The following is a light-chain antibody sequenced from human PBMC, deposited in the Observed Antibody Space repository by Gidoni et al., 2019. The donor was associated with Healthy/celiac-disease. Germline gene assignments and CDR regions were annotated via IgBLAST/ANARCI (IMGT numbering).Light chain of an antibody. Sequence: DIVMTQSPFSLPVTPGEPASISCRSSQSLLHSNGYNYLDWYLQKPGQSPQLLIYLGSNRASGVPDRFSGSGSGTDCTLKISRVEAEDVGVYYCMQALQTPPYTFGQGTKLEIK. CDR1: QSLLHSNGYNY. J-gene: IGKJ2*01. V-gene: IGKV2-28*01. CDR2: LGS. CDR3: MQALQTPPYT.